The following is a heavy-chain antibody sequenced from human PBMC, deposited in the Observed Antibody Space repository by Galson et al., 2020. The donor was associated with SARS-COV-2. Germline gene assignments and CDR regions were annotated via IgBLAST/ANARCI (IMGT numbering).Heavy chain of an antibody. Sequence: KVSCKASGYTFTNYEINWVRQAPGQGLEWMGWMNPNSGNTGYAQKFQGRVTMTRTTSISTAYMELNNLTSEDTAVYYCARSYDDFATWFDPWGQGTLVTVSS. CDR2: MNPNSGNT. V-gene: IGHV1-8*01. CDR3: ARSYDDFATWFDP. J-gene: IGHJ5*02. D-gene: IGHD4-17*01. CDR1: GYTFTNYE.